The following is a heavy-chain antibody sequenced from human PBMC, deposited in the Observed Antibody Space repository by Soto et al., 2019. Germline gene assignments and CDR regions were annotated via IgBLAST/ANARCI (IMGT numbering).Heavy chain of an antibody. CDR2: INPNSGAT. CDR3: ASGGGGAYSAFDP. Sequence: QVQLVQSGAEVKKPGASVKVSCKASGYTFTDYYMHWVRQAPGQGLEWMAWINPNSGATNYAQKFQGRVTMTTDTSISTAYMELSSLTSDDTAVYYCASGGGGAYSAFDPWGQGTLVTVSS. V-gene: IGHV1-2*02. D-gene: IGHD2-15*01. CDR1: GYTFTDYY. J-gene: IGHJ5*02.